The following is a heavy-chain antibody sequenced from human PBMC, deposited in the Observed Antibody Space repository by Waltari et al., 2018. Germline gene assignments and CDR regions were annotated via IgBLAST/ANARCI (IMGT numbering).Heavy chain of an antibody. V-gene: IGHV3-49*04. D-gene: IGHD6-25*01. J-gene: IGHJ4*02. CDR2: IRSKAYGGTT. Sequence: EVQLVESGGGLVQPGRSLRLSCTASGFTFGDYAMSWVRQAPGKGLEWVGFIRSKAYGGTTEYAASVKGRFTISRDDSKSIAYLQMNSLKTEDTAVYYCTRNLLRDIAAAGAIDYWGQGTLVTVSS. CDR3: TRNLLRDIAAAGAIDY. CDR1: GFTFGDYA.